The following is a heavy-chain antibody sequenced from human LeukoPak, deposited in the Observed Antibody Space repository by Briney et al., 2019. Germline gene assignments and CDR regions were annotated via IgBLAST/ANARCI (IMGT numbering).Heavy chain of an antibody. J-gene: IGHJ4*02. V-gene: IGHV4-30-2*01. CDR1: GGSISSGGYY. CDR2: IYHSGST. CDR3: ARSDVGATQFDY. D-gene: IGHD1-26*01. Sequence: IPSQTLSLTCTVSGGSISSGGYYWSWIRQPPGKGLEWIGYIYHSGSTYYNPSLKSRVTISVDRSKNQFSLKLSSVTAADTAVYYCARSDVGATQFDYWGQGTLVTVSS.